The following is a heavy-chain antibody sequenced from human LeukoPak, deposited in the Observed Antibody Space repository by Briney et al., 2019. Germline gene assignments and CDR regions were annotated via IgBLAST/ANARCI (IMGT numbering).Heavy chain of an antibody. Sequence: SETLSLTRTVSGGSISTSTYYWGWIRQPPGKGLEWIGSIYYSGSTFYNPSLKSRVTISVDTSKNQFSLRLSSVTAADTALYFCARHPWGVGTPQRYFDLWGRGTLVTVSS. CDR3: ARHPWGVGTPQRYFDL. CDR2: IYYSGST. V-gene: IGHV4-39*01. D-gene: IGHD3-16*01. CDR1: GGSISTSTYY. J-gene: IGHJ2*01.